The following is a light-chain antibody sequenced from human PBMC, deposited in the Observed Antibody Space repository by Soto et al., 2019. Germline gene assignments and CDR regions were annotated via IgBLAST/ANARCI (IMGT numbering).Light chain of an antibody. V-gene: IGKV3-11*01. CDR1: QSVSTY. CDR3: QQYGASPFT. Sequence: EIVLTQSPATLSLSPGDRASLSCRASQSVSTYLAWYQQKPGQAPRLLIYDSSNRAAGIPARFSGSGSGTDFTLTISSLEPEDFAVYYCQQYGASPFTFGPGTRVEI. J-gene: IGKJ3*01. CDR2: DSS.